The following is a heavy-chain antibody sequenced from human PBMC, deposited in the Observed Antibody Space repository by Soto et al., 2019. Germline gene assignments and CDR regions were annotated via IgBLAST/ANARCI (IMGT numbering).Heavy chain of an antibody. CDR3: ARDKYCSGGRCRKNWFDP. CDR1: GGSISSSY. CDR2: IYDGGSA. J-gene: IGHJ5*02. V-gene: IGHV4-59*01. Sequence: PSESLSLNGTVSGGSISSSYWSWIRQPPGKGLEWLAYIYDGGSANYNPSLKSRATISLDMSKNQFSLKLTSVTAADTAVYYCARDKYCSGGRCRKNWFDPWGQGTLVTV. D-gene: IGHD2-15*01.